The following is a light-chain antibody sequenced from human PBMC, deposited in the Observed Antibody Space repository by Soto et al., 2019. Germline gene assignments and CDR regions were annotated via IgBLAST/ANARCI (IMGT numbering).Light chain of an antibody. V-gene: IGKV3-15*01. CDR1: QSVNFD. CDR2: GVS. Sequence: EIVMTQSPATLSVSPGERATLSCRASQSVNFDLAWYQQKPGRAPRLLIYGVSTRATGIPARFSGSGYGTEFTLTISSLQSEDFAVYYCQQHNNWPLTFGEGTRVEIK. CDR3: QQHNNWPLT. J-gene: IGKJ4*01.